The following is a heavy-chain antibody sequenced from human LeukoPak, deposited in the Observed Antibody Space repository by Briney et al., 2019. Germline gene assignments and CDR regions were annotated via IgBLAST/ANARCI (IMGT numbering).Heavy chain of an antibody. D-gene: IGHD3-22*01. CDR2: IDPNSGGT. CDR3: ARVEQDSSGYYWYYFDY. J-gene: IGHJ4*02. V-gene: IGHV1-2*02. CDR1: GYTFTGYY. Sequence: GASVKVSCKASGYTFTGYYMHWVRQAPGQGLEWMGWIDPNSGGTNYAQKFQGRVTMTRDTSISTAYMELSRLRSDDTAVYYCARVEQDSSGYYWYYFDYWGQGTLVTVSS.